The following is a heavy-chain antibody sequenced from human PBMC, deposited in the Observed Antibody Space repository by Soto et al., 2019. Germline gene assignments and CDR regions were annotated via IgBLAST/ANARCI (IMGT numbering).Heavy chain of an antibody. D-gene: IGHD2-15*01. J-gene: IGHJ4*02. Sequence: EVQLVESGGGLVQPGGSLRLSCAASGFTFSSYSMNWVRQAPGKGLEWVSYISSSSSTIYYADSVKGRFTISRDNAKNSLYLQMNCLRAEDTAVYYCARDIVVVAATDLDYWGQGTLVTVSS. CDR1: GFTFSSYS. CDR3: ARDIVVVAATDLDY. V-gene: IGHV3-48*01. CDR2: ISSSSSTI.